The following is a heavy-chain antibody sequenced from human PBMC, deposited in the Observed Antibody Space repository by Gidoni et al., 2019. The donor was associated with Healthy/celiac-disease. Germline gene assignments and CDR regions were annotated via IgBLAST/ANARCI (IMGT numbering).Heavy chain of an antibody. CDR3: TTGFRGARYSTIHRY. J-gene: IGHJ4*02. CDR2: IKSKTDGGTT. V-gene: IGHV3-15*01. D-gene: IGHD6-13*01. Sequence: EVQLVESGGGLVKPGGSLRLSCAASGFTFSNAWMSWVRQAPGKGLEWVGRIKSKTDGGTTDYAAPVKGRFTISRDDSKNTLYLQMNSLKTEDTAVYYCTTGFRGARYSTIHRYWGQGTLVTVSS. CDR1: GFTFSNAW.